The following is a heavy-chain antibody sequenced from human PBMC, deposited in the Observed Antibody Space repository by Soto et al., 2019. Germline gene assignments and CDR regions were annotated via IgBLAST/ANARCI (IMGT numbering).Heavy chain of an antibody. J-gene: IGHJ4*02. Sequence: QLQLQESGPGLVKPSETLSLTCTVSGDSGGFISSSSYHWGWIRQPPGKGLEWIGNIYYSGSTYYHPSHKSRVTTSGDTSKTEFSLRLTSVTAADTAVYYCARHPPCGPLDYWGQGTLVTVSS. CDR3: ARHPPCGPLDY. CDR1: GDSGGFISSSSYH. CDR2: IYYSGST. V-gene: IGHV4-39*01.